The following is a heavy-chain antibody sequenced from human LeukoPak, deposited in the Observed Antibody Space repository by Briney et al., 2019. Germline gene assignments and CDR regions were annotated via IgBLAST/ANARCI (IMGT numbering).Heavy chain of an antibody. Sequence: GGSLRLSCAASGFTFSSYAMHWVRQAPGKGLEWVAVVSYDGSNKYYADSVKGRFTISRDNSKNTLYLQMNSLRAEDTAVYYCARAIDFWSGYYSYWGQGTLVTVSS. J-gene: IGHJ4*02. V-gene: IGHV3-30-3*01. D-gene: IGHD3-3*01. CDR1: GFTFSSYA. CDR3: ARAIDFWSGYYSY. CDR2: VSYDGSNK.